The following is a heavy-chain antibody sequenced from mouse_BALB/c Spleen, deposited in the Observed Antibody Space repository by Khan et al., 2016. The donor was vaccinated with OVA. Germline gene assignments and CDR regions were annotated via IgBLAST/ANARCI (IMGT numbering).Heavy chain of an antibody. CDR3: ARGNYYGYYFDY. CDR1: GYSITSGYA. V-gene: IGHV3-2*02. Sequence: EVQLQESGPGLVKPSQSLSLTCTVTGYSITSGYAWNWIRQFPGNKLEWMGYISYSGGSSYNQPLNSRISITRDSSKNQFFLQVNSVTTEDTASYYCARGNYYGYYFDYWGQGTTLTVSS. J-gene: IGHJ2*01. CDR2: ISYSGGS. D-gene: IGHD1-1*01.